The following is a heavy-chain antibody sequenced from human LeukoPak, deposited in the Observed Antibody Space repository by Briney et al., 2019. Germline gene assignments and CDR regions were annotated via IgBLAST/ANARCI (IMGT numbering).Heavy chain of an antibody. CDR2: IYHSGST. CDR1: GYSISSGYY. J-gene: IGHJ3*02. D-gene: IGHD3-16*01. Sequence: SETLSLTCTVSGYSISSGYYWGWIRQPPGKGLEWIGSIYHSGSTYYNPSLKSRVTISVDTSKNQFSLKLSSVTAADTAVYYCARARDYVDAFDIWGQGTMVTVSS. CDR3: ARARDYVDAFDI. V-gene: IGHV4-38-2*02.